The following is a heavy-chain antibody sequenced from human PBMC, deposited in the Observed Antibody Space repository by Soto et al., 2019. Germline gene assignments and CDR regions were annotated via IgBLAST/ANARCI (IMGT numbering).Heavy chain of an antibody. V-gene: IGHV3-9*01. J-gene: IGHJ6*02. CDR2: INWNSGNI. D-gene: IGHD4-4*01. CDR3: ARVPYTNFGGYYYRMDV. Sequence: PGGSLRLSCAVSGFTFDDYAMHWVRQAPGKGLERVSGINWNSGNIGYADSVKGRFIVSRDNAKNFLYLQMNSLRPEDTALYYCARVPYTNFGGYYYRMDVWGQGTTVTVSS. CDR1: GFTFDDYA.